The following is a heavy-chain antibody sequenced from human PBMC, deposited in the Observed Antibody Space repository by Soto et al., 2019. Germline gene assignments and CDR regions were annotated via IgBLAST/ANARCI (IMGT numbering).Heavy chain of an antibody. D-gene: IGHD1-1*01. CDR2: INPNSGGT. Sequence: ASVKVSCKASGYTFTGYYMHRVRQAPGQGLEWMGWINPNSGGTNYAQKFQGWVTMTRDTSISTAYMELSRLRSDDTAVYYCARAPGDWNDSYDYMDVWGKGTTVTVSS. CDR1: GYTFTGYY. CDR3: ARAPGDWNDSYDYMDV. V-gene: IGHV1-2*04. J-gene: IGHJ6*03.